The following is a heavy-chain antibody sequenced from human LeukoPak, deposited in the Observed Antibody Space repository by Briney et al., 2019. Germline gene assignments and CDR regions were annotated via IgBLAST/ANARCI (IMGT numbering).Heavy chain of an antibody. Sequence: PGRSLRLSCAASGFTFSSYAMHWVRQAPGKGLEWVAVISYDGSNKYYADSVKGRFTIPRDNSKNTLYLQMNSLRAEDTAVYYCARGSGVDTAMVTVSYFDYWGQGTLVTVSS. CDR3: ARGSGVDTAMVTVSYFDY. CDR2: ISYDGSNK. D-gene: IGHD5-18*01. CDR1: GFTFSSYA. V-gene: IGHV3-30*04. J-gene: IGHJ4*02.